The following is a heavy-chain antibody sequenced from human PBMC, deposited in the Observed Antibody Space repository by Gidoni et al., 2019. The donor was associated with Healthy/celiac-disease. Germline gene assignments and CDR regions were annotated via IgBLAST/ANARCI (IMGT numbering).Heavy chain of an antibody. CDR1: GGSFSCYY. CDR2: INHSGST. V-gene: IGHV4-34*01. Sequence: QVQLQQWGAGLLKPSETLSLTCAVYGGSFSCYYWSWIRQPPGKGLEWIGEINHSGSTNYNPSLKSRVTISVDTSKNQFSLKLSSVTAADTAVYYCARKGRQFSSGWYYWGQGTLVTVSS. J-gene: IGHJ4*02. CDR3: ARKGRQFSSGWYY. D-gene: IGHD6-19*01.